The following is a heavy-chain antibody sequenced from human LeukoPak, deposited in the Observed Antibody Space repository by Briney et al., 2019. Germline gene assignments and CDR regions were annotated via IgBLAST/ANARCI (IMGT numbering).Heavy chain of an antibody. V-gene: IGHV4-59*01. J-gene: IGHJ4*02. CDR3: ARVGGYDAGLWPGLRLDFDY. CDR2: IYYSGST. CDR1: GGSISSYY. Sequence: SETLSLTCTVSGGSISSYYWSWIRQPPGKGLEWIGYIYYSGSTNYNPSLKSRVTISVDTSKNQFSLKLSSVTAADTAVYYCARVGGYDAGLWPGLRLDFDYWGQGTLVTVSS. D-gene: IGHD5-12*01.